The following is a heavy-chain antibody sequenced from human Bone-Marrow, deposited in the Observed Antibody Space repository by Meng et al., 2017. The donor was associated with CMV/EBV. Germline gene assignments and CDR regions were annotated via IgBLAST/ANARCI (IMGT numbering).Heavy chain of an antibody. CDR2: ISGSGSRT. D-gene: IGHD4-23*01. J-gene: IGHJ6*02. CDR1: GFTFSSYS. Sequence: GESLKISCAASGFTFSSYSMNWVRQAPGKGLEWVSTISGSGSRTYIADSVKGRLTISRDNSKNTLYLEMNSLRAEDTAVYYCAKVLRARTPNFYYGMDVWGQGTTVTVSS. CDR3: AKVLRARTPNFYYGMDV. V-gene: IGHV3-23*01.